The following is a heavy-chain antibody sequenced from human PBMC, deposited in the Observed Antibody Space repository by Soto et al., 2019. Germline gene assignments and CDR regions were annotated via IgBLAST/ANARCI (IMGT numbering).Heavy chain of an antibody. CDR2: ISGSATST. D-gene: IGHD3-22*01. CDR3: AGYYYFDYFDY. Sequence: GGSLRLSCAASGFTFSSYVMSWVRQAPGKGLEWVSGISGSATSTYYADSVNGRFTISRDNSRNTLYLQMNNLGAEDTAIYYCAGYYYFDYFDYWGQGTLLTVSS. V-gene: IGHV3-23*01. CDR1: GFTFSSYV. J-gene: IGHJ4*02.